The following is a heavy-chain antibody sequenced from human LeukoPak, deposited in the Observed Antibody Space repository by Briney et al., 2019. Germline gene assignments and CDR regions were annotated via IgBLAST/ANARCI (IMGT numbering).Heavy chain of an antibody. CDR1: GFMFSSFS. Sequence: GGSLRLSCAVSGFMFSSFSMSWVRHVPGKGLEWGSTISAGGSTYYSDSVTGRFTISRDNSKNTLFLQMNSLRAEDTAIYYCAKRPAAVRGVIPYLDYWGQGTLVTVSS. V-gene: IGHV3-23*01. D-gene: IGHD3-10*02. J-gene: IGHJ4*02. CDR2: ISAGGST. CDR3: AKRPAAVRGVIPYLDY.